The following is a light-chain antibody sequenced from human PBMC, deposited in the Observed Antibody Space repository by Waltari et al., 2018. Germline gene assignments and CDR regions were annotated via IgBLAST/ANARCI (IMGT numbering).Light chain of an antibody. J-gene: IGLJ2*01. CDR3: CSSSGANNLL. Sequence: QSALTQPPSASGSPGQSITFSCTVTTSDVGGFHFVSWYQQHPDKAPRLMIYDVIKRPSVVDCCSAATPSGTASSLTVSLLDAEDAADYFSCSSSGANNLLFGGGTRLTV. CDR1: TSDVGGFHF. CDR2: DVI. V-gene: IGLV2-8*01.